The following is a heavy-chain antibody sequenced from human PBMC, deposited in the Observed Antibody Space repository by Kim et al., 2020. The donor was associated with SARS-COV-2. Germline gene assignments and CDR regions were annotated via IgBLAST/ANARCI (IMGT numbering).Heavy chain of an antibody. D-gene: IGHD3-10*01. CDR2: ISYDGSNK. Sequence: GGSLRLSCAASGFTFSSYGMHWVRQAPGKGLEWVAVISYDGSNKYYADSVKGRFTISRDNSKNTLYLQMNSLRAEDTAVYYCAKGGVLLWFRELLSWGQG. CDR3: AKGGVLLWFRELLS. V-gene: IGHV3-30*18. J-gene: IGHJ5*02. CDR1: GFTFSSYG.